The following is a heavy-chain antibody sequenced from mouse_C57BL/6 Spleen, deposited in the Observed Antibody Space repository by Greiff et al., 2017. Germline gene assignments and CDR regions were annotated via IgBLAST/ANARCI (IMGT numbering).Heavy chain of an antibody. CDR3: ARTYNSNPYFDY. J-gene: IGHJ2*01. CDR1: GYTFTSYW. V-gene: IGHV1-52*01. CDR2: IDPSDSET. Sequence: QVQLQQSGAELVRPGSSVKLSCKASGYTFTSYWMHWVKQRPIQGLEWIGNIDPSDSETHYNQKFKDKATLTVDKSSSTAYMQLSSLTSEDSAVYYCARTYNSNPYFDYGGQGTTLTVSS. D-gene: IGHD2-5*01.